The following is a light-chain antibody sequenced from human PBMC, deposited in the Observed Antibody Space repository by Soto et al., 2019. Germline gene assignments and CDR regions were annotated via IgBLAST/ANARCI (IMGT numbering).Light chain of an antibody. CDR3: QQYGTSPIT. J-gene: IGKJ5*01. CDR2: GAS. V-gene: IGKV3-20*01. CDR1: QSVGSY. Sequence: EIVLIQSPATLSLSPGERASLSCRASQSVGSYLAWYQHKPGQAPRLLISGASSRATGIPARFSGSGSGTDFTLTISRLEPEDFAVYYCQQYGTSPITFGQGTRLEIK.